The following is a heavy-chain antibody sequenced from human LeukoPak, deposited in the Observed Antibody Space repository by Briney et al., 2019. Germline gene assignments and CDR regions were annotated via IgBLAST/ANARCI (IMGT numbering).Heavy chain of an antibody. CDR3: ARVSTIFGVAPYYFDY. CDR1: GFTFSSYG. Sequence: GGSLRLSCAASGFTFSSYGMHWVRQAPGKGLEWVAFIRYDGSNKYYADSVKGRFTISRDNAKNSLYLQMNSLRADDTAVYYCARVSTIFGVAPYYFDYWGQGTLVSVSS. J-gene: IGHJ4*02. V-gene: IGHV3-30*02. CDR2: IRYDGSNK. D-gene: IGHD3-3*01.